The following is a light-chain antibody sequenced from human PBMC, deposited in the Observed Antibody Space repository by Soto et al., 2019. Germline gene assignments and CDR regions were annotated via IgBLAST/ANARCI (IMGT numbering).Light chain of an antibody. CDR3: QQYDNLP. CDR1: HGISKS. V-gene: IGKV1-33*01. Sequence: DIQMTQSPSSLSASVGERVTITCQASHGISKSLNWCQQKPGKAPNLLIYGASNLETGVPSRFRGSGSGTDFTFTISSLQPKDIVAYYCQQYDNLPVGGGTKVEIK. J-gene: IGKJ4*01. CDR2: GAS.